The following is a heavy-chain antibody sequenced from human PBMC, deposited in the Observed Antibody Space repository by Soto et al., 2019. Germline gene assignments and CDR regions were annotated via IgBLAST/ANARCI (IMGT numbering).Heavy chain of an antibody. Sequence: PVGSLRLSCAASGFTVSSNYMSWVRQAPGKGLEWVSVIYSGGSTYYADSVKGRFTISRDNSKNTLYLQMNSLRAEDTAVYYCARDRGSYFHYYGTDVWGQGTTVTVSS. V-gene: IGHV3-53*01. D-gene: IGHD1-26*01. J-gene: IGHJ6*02. CDR3: ARDRGSYFHYYGTDV. CDR2: IYSGGST. CDR1: GFTVSSNY.